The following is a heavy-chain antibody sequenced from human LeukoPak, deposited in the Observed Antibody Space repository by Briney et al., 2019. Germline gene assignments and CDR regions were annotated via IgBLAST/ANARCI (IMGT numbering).Heavy chain of an antibody. CDR1: GYTFTSYG. J-gene: IGHJ5*02. CDR2: ISAYNGNT. CDR3: ARDQYYYGSGSFNWFDP. D-gene: IGHD3-10*01. Sequence: GASVKVSCKASGYTFTSYGISWVRQAPGQGLEWMGWISAYNGNTNYAQKLQGRVTMTTDTSTSTAYMELRSLRSGDTAVYYCARDQYYYGSGSFNWFDPWGQGTLVTVSS. V-gene: IGHV1-18*01.